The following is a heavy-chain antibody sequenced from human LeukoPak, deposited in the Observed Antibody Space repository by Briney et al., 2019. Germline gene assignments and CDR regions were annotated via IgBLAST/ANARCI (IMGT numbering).Heavy chain of an antibody. V-gene: IGHV4-59*01. CDR2: VYYSGST. Sequence: SETLFLTCTVPGGPIRGYYWTWIRQPPGKGLEYIGYVYYSGSTNHNPSLKSRVTISVDTSKNQFSLKLSSVTAADTAVYYCARGRYTFDYWGQGTLVTVSS. CDR1: GGPIRGYY. CDR3: ARGRYTFDY. J-gene: IGHJ4*02. D-gene: IGHD1-1*01.